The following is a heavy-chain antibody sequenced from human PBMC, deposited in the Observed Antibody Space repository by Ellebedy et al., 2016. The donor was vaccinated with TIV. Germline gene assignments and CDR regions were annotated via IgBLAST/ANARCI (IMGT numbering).Heavy chain of an antibody. CDR1: GFTVSSNY. V-gene: IGHV3-66*01. CDR2: IYSGGTI. CDR3: ARDRDFYGIDV. J-gene: IGHJ6*02. Sequence: GGSLRLSCVVSGFTVSSNYISWVRQAPGKGLEWVSVIYSGGTIDYADSVNGRFTISRDNSKNTLYLQMNSLRAEDTAVYYCARDRDFYGIDVWGQGTTVTVSS.